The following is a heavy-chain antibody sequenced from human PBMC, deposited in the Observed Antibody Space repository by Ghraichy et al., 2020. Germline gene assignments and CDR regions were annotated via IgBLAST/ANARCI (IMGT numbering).Heavy chain of an antibody. CDR1: GFTFSTYW. V-gene: IGHV3-74*01. D-gene: IGHD3-22*01. CDR3: SRVKYFDDSGPYGMDV. CDR2: INKDGRST. Sequence: LSLTCVASGFTFSTYWMHWVRQAPGKGPVWVSHINKDGRSTSYADSVKGRFTISRDNAKNTLYLQMNSLRAEDAAVYFCSRVKYFDDSGPYGMDVWGQGTTVTVSS. J-gene: IGHJ6*02.